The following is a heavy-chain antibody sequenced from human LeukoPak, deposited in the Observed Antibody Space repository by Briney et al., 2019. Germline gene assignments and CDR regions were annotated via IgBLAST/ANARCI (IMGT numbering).Heavy chain of an antibody. CDR2: INHSGST. CDR3: ARGWIFAVAAFYYYYGMDV. V-gene: IGHV4-34*01. Sequence: SETLSLTCAVSGGSFSGYYWSWIRQPPGKGLEWIGEINHSGSTNYNPSLKSRVTISLDTSKNQFYLQLSYGLGADTAVYYCARGWIFAVAAFYYYYGMDVWGKGTTVTVSS. D-gene: IGHD6-19*01. CDR1: GGSFSGYY. J-gene: IGHJ6*04.